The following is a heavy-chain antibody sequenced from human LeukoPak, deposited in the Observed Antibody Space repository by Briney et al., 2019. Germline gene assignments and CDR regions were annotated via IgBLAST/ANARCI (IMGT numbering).Heavy chain of an antibody. CDR2: IYYSGST. Sequence: SETLSLTCTVSGGSIGSYYWSWIRQPPGKGLEWIGYIYYSGSTNYNPSLKSRVTISVDTSKNQFSLKLSSVTAADTAVYYCARDRWSGIDYWGQGTLVTASS. D-gene: IGHD3-10*01. CDR1: GGSIGSYY. V-gene: IGHV4-59*01. CDR3: ARDRWSGIDY. J-gene: IGHJ4*02.